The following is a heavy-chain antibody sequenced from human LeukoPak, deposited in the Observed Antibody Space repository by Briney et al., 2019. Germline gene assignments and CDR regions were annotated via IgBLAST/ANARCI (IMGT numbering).Heavy chain of an antibody. V-gene: IGHV4-39*07. CDR2: IYHSGST. Sequence: PSETLSLTCTASGGSISSGDYYWSWIRQPPGKGLEWIGEIYHSGSTNYNPSLKSRVTISVDKSKNQFSLKLSSVTAADTAVYYCASRGYSYGYADYWGQGTLVTVSS. CDR1: GGSISSGDYY. CDR3: ASRGYSYGYADY. D-gene: IGHD5-18*01. J-gene: IGHJ4*02.